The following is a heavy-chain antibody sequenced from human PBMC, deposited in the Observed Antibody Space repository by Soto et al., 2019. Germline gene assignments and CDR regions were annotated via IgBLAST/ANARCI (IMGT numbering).Heavy chain of an antibody. CDR3: EAEMTFGKLSVV. Sequence: QVQLVQSGAEVKKPGSSVKVSCKASGDTDTNYVISWVRQAPGQGLEWMGGIFPKFGTTYSAQKLQDRLTITADERTSTAYMQLSSLRLDDTAVYYCEAEMTFGKLSVVWGQGTTVTVSS. D-gene: IGHD3-16*02. CDR2: IFPKFGTT. CDR1: GDTDTNYV. V-gene: IGHV1-69*01. J-gene: IGHJ6*02.